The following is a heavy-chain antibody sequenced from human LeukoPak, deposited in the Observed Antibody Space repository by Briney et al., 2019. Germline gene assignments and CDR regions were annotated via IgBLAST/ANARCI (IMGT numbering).Heavy chain of an antibody. V-gene: IGHV4-61*01. CDR2: IYYSGST. Sequence: SETLSLTCTVSGGSVSSGSHYWSWIRQPPGKGLEWIGYIYYSGSTNYNPSLKSRVTISVDTPKNQFSLKLSSVTAADTAVYYCARGLLRGYSYGYDYWGQGTLVTVSS. CDR1: GGSVSSGSHY. D-gene: IGHD5-18*01. CDR3: ARGLLRGYSYGYDY. J-gene: IGHJ4*02.